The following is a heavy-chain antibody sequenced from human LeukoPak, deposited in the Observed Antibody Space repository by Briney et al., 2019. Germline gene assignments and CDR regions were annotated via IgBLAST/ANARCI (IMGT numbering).Heavy chain of an antibody. CDR3: ARGQWIQLWDFDY. CDR1: GFSFSDYY. Sequence: GGSLRLSCAASGFSFSDYYMSWIRQAPGKGLEWVSYISSSSSTIYYADSVKGRFTISRDNAKNSLYLQMNSLRDEDTAVYYCARGQWIQLWDFDYWGQGTLVTVSS. D-gene: IGHD5-18*01. V-gene: IGHV3-11*04. J-gene: IGHJ4*02. CDR2: ISSSSSTI.